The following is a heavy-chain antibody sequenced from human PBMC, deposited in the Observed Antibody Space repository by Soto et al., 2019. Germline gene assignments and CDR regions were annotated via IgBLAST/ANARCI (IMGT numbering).Heavy chain of an antibody. V-gene: IGHV3-33*03. Sequence: ESGGGVVQPGRSLRLSCVASGFTFRSYGMHWVRQAPGKGLEWVALIWYDGSEKFHGDSVKGRFTISRDNSKKTLFLQMNRLRVEDTGVYYCARGSSGSGSYADSWGQGALVTVSS. CDR1: GFTFRSYG. D-gene: IGHD3-10*01. CDR2: IWYDGSEK. J-gene: IGHJ4*02. CDR3: ARGSSGSGSYADS.